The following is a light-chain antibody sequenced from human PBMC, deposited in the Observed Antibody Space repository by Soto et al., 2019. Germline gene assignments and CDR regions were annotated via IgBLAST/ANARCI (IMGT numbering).Light chain of an antibody. CDR3: SSYAGSNNPYV. CDR1: SSDVGGYNY. CDR2: EVS. Sequence: QSALTQPPSASGSPGQSVTISCTGTSSDVGGYNYVSWYQQHPGKAPKLMIYEVSKRPSGVPDRFSGSKSGNTASLTVSGLQVEDEADYYCSSYAGSNNPYVFGTGIKLTVL. V-gene: IGLV2-8*01. J-gene: IGLJ1*01.